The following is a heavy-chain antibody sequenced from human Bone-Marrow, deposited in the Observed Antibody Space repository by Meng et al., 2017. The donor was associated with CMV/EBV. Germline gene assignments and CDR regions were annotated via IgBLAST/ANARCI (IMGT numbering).Heavy chain of an antibody. Sequence: ASVKVSCKASGYTFTGYYMHWVRQAPGQGLEWMGWISPNSGGTNYAQKFQGRVTMTRDTSINTAYMELSSLRSEDTAVYYCARGLVDQWRTKIDYYYYGMDVWGQGTTVTVSS. CDR2: ISPNSGGT. CDR3: ARGLVDQWRTKIDYYYYGMDV. CDR1: GYTFTGYY. D-gene: IGHD6-19*01. V-gene: IGHV1-2*02. J-gene: IGHJ6*02.